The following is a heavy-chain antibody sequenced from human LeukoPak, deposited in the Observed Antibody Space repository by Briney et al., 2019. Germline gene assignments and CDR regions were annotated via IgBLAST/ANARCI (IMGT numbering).Heavy chain of an antibody. Sequence: ASVNVSCKASGYTFTSYYIHWVRQAPGQGLEWMGIINPSGGSTSYAQKFQGRVTMTRDTSTSTVYMELSSLRSEDTAVYYCARESGSYHGNDYWGQGTLVTVSS. CDR1: GYTFTSYY. J-gene: IGHJ4*02. CDR2: INPSGGST. CDR3: ARESGSYHGNDY. D-gene: IGHD1-26*01. V-gene: IGHV1-46*01.